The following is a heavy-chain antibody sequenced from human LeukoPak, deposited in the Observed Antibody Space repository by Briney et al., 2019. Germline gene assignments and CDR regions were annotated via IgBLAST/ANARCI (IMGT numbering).Heavy chain of an antibody. CDR3: ARLVVAATRYFDY. CDR1: GYSFRSYW. V-gene: IGHV5-51*01. Sequence: GESLKISFKGSGYSFRSYWIGWLRQVPGKGLEWMGIIAPGDSDTRYSPSFQGQVIISADKSISTAYLQWSSLKASDTAMYYCARLVVAATRYFDYWGQGTLVTVSS. J-gene: IGHJ4*02. CDR2: IAPGDSDT. D-gene: IGHD2-15*01.